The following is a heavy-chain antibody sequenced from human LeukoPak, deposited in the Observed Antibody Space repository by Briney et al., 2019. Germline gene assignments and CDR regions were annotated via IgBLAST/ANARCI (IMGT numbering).Heavy chain of an antibody. D-gene: IGHD5-18*01. J-gene: IGHJ4*02. Sequence: ASVKVSCKASGYTFTSYYMHWVRQAPGQGLEWMGIINPSGGSTSYALKFQGRVTMTRDMSTSTVYMELSSLRSEDTAVYYCARVRGLGYSYGDYWGQGTLVTVSS. CDR2: INPSGGST. CDR1: GYTFTSYY. V-gene: IGHV1-46*01. CDR3: ARVRGLGYSYGDY.